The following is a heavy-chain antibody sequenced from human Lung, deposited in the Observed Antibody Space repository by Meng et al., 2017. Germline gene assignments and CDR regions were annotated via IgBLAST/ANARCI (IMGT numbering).Heavy chain of an antibody. J-gene: IGHJ4*02. CDR1: GGSFSDYY. CDR3: ARGPTTMAHDFDY. V-gene: IGHV4-34*01. CDR2: INHSGST. Sequence: QVQLRQWGAGLLKPSWTLSLTWVFSGGSFSDYYWGWIRQPPGKGLEWIGEINHSGSTNYNPSLESRATISVDTSQNNLSLKLSSVTAADSAVYYCARGPTTMAHDFDYWGQGTLVTVSS. D-gene: IGHD4-11*01.